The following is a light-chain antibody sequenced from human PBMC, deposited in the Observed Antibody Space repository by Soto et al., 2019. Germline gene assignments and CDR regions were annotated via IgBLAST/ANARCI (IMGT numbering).Light chain of an antibody. V-gene: IGKV3-11*01. J-gene: IGKJ1*01. CDR2: DAS. Sequence: EIVLTQSPATLSWSPGERATLSSRASQSCSSYLAWYHQNPDQAPRTLIYDASNRATGIPARCSGSGSGTDFTLTISSIEPEDFAVYYCQQRSNWAFGQGTKVDIK. CDR1: QSCSSY. CDR3: QQRSNWA.